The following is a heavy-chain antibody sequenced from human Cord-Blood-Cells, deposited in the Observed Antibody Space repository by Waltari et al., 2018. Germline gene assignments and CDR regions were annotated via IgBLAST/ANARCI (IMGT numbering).Heavy chain of an antibody. V-gene: IGHV4-34*01. D-gene: IGHD1-26*01. CDR3: ARVGTVGATGDCAY. Sequence: QVQLQQWGAGLLKPSETLSLTCAVYGGSFSGYYWSWIRQPPGKGLEWIGEINHSGSTNYNPSLKSRVTISVDTSKHPFSLKLSSVTASDTAVYSCARVGTVGATGDCAYWGQGTRVTLSS. CDR1: GGSFSGYY. CDR2: INHSGST. J-gene: IGHJ4*02.